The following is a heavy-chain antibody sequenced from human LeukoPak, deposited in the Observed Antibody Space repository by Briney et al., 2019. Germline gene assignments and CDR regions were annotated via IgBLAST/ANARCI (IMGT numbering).Heavy chain of an antibody. CDR3: AANDGYLFDY. CDR2: ISSSGSTI. CDR1: GFTFSSYE. J-gene: IGHJ4*02. D-gene: IGHD5-24*01. Sequence: GGSLRLSCAASGFTFSSYEMNWVRQAPGKGLEWVSYISSSGSTIYYADSVKGRFTISRDNDKNSLYLQMNSLRAEDTAVYYCAANDGYLFDYWGQGTLVTVSS. V-gene: IGHV3-48*03.